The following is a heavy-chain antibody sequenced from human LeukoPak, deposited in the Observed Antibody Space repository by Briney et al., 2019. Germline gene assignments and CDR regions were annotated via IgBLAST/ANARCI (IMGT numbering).Heavy chain of an antibody. J-gene: IGHJ6*03. V-gene: IGHV4-39*07. CDR2: IFYSGST. Sequence: SETLSLTCTVSGGSISTSNYYWGWIRQPPGKGLEWIGNIFYSGSTYYSPSLKSRVTISADMSSNHVSLRLTSVTAADTAVYYCARTRYYYMDVWGKGTTVFVSS. CDR3: ARTRYYYMDV. CDR1: GGSISTSNYY.